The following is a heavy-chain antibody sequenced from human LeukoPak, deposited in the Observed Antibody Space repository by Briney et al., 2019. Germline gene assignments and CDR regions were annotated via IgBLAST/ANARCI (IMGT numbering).Heavy chain of an antibody. D-gene: IGHD3-22*01. CDR3: ARGGPTYYYDSSGYRRNAFDI. CDR2: ISAYNGNT. J-gene: IGHJ3*02. V-gene: IGHV1-18*01. Sequence: ASVKVSCKASGYTFTSYGISWVRQAPGQGLEWMGWISAYNGNTNYAQKLQGRVTMTTDTSTSTAYMELRSLRSDDTAVYYCARGGPTYYYDSSGYRRNAFDIWGQGTMVTVSS. CDR1: GYTFTSYG.